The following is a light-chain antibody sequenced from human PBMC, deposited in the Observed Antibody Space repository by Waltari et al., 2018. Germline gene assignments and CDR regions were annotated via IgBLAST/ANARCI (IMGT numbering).Light chain of an antibody. CDR3: RAGGHGTWV. Sequence: QLLVSHSPTPSASLETSVNLTCTLNSGHSSNLMSWLQQKPEKRPRYLMKVNSDGSHSRGDELLDRFAGSSSGAERHLTICSRQAEDEADDYCRAGGHGTWVYGGGTKLTVL. V-gene: IGLV4-69*01. J-gene: IGLJ3*02. CDR1: SGHSSNL. CDR2: VNSDGSH.